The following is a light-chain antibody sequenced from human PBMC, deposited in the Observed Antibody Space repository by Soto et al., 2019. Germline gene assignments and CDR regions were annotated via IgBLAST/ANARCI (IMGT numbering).Light chain of an antibody. CDR2: DAS. J-gene: IGKJ4*01. CDR1: QSVSSY. V-gene: IGKV3-11*01. CDR3: QQRSNWPQWFT. Sequence: EIVLTQSPATLSLSPGERATLSCRASQSVSSYLAWYQQKPGQAPRLLIYDASNRATGIPARFSGSGSGTDFTLTSSSLEPEDFAVYYCQQRSNWPQWFTFGGGTKVEIK.